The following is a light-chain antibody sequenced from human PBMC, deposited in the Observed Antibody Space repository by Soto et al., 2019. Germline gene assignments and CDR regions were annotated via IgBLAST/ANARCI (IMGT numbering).Light chain of an antibody. J-gene: IGKJ4*01. CDR3: QQRSNWPPALT. Sequence: EIVMTQSPATLSVSPGERATLSCRASQSVGVNLAWYQHKPGQAPRLLIYGASNRATGIPARFSGSGSGTDFTLTISSLEPEDFAVYYCQQRSNWPPALTFGGGTKVDIK. V-gene: IGKV3-11*01. CDR2: GAS. CDR1: QSVGVN.